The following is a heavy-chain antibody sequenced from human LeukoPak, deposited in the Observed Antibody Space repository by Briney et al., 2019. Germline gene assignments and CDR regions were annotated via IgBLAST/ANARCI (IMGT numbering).Heavy chain of an antibody. CDR1: GFTFSSYS. D-gene: IGHD6-13*01. J-gene: IGHJ4*02. CDR2: LTPSGSST. CDR3: AKGGSSSWAYFDS. V-gene: IGHV3-23*01. Sequence: GGSLRLSCAASGFTFSSYSMNWVRQAPGKGLEWVSALTPSGSSTYYADSVKGRFTFSRDNSKNTLYLQMNSLRVEDTAIYYCAKGGSSSWAYFDSWGQGTLVTVSP.